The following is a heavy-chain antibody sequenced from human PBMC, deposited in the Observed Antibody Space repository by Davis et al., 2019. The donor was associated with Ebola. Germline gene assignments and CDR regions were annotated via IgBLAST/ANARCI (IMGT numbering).Heavy chain of an antibody. CDR2: ISGSGGST. V-gene: IGHV3-23*01. CDR3: AKAGWGGLEVA. Sequence: GGSLRLSCAASGFTFSSYAMSWVRQAPGKGLEWVSAISGSGGSTYYADSVKGRFTIYRDNSKNTLYLQMKSLRAEDTAVYYCAKAGWGGLEVAWGQGTLVTVSS. CDR1: GFTFSSYA. J-gene: IGHJ4*02. D-gene: IGHD6-19*01.